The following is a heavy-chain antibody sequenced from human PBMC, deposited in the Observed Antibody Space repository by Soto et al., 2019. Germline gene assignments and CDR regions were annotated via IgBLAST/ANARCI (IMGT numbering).Heavy chain of an antibody. CDR3: GRSYCGGYCYLDY. V-gene: IGHV3-7*01. CDR1: GFTFSSYW. Sequence: GGSLRLSCTASGFTFSSYWMTWVRQAPGKGLEWVANIKQDGSERYYVDAVKGRFSISRDNAKNSLYLQMNSLRAEDTAVYYCGRSYCGGYCYLDYWGQGTLVTVSS. J-gene: IGHJ4*02. CDR2: IKQDGSER. D-gene: IGHD2-21*02.